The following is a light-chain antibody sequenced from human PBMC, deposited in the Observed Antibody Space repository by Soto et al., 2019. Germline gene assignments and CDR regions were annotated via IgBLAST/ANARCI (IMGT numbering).Light chain of an antibody. Sequence: DIQMTQSPSSLPASIGDRVTITCRASQSMTNYLNWYQQTPGKAPKLLIYAASSLQDGVPARFSGSGSGTDFTLTISSLQPEDFATYYCQQSDSSPTFGQGTKVEIK. J-gene: IGKJ2*01. CDR1: QSMTNY. V-gene: IGKV1-39*01. CDR2: AAS. CDR3: QQSDSSPT.